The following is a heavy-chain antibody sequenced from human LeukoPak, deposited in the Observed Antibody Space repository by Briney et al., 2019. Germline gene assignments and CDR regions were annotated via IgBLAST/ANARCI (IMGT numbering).Heavy chain of an antibody. D-gene: IGHD5/OR15-5a*01. V-gene: IGHV3-30*04. CDR2: ISDDGGRK. CDR1: GFTFSGYP. CDR3: VRGVYNNGNMNDY. J-gene: IGHJ4*02. Sequence: GGSLRLSCVASGFTFSGYPMHWVRQTPGKGLDWVAIISDDGGRKFYADSVEGRFTISRDNTKNTLFLQMNSLRAEDTALYYCVRGVYNNGNMNDYWGQGTLATVSS.